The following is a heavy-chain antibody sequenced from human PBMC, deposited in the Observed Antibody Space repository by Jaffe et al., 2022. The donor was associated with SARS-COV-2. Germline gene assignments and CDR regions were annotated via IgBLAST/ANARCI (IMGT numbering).Heavy chain of an antibody. J-gene: IGHJ3*02. CDR2: IYYSGST. CDR3: ARLLGYCSSTSCYTDAFDI. D-gene: IGHD2-2*02. CDR1: GGSISSSSYY. Sequence: QLQLQESGPGLVKPSETLSLTCTVSGGSISSSSYYWGWIRQPPGKGLEWIGSIYYSGSTYYNPSLKSRVTISVDTSKNQFSLKLSSVTAADTAVYYCARLLGYCSSTSCYTDAFDIWGQGTMVTVSS. V-gene: IGHV4-39*01.